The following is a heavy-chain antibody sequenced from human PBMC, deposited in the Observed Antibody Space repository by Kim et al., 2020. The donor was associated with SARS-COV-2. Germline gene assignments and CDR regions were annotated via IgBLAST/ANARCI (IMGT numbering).Heavy chain of an antibody. J-gene: IGHJ4*02. CDR3: ATGRCWEIIY. D-gene: IGHD1-26*01. CDR2: IKGDGRST. Sequence: GGSLRLSCSASGIPFSGNWMHWVRQAPGQGLVWVSRIKGDGRSTSYADSVKGRFTISRDNAKNTLDLQMNSLRLDDTAVYFCATGRCWEIIYWGRGTLVTVFS. CDR1: GIPFSGNW. V-gene: IGHV3-74*01.